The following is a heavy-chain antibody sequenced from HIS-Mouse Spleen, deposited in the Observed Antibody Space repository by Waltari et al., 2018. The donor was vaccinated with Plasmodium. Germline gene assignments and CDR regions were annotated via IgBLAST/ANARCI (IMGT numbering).Heavy chain of an antibody. Sequence: EVQLVESGGGLVKPGGSLRLSCAASGFTFRSYSMTWVRQAPGKGLEWVSSISSSISYIYYADSVKGRFTISRDNAKNSLYLQMNSLRAEDTAVYYCARDRSAAALLGYWGQGTLVTVSS. V-gene: IGHV3-21*01. CDR1: GFTFRSYS. D-gene: IGHD6-13*01. CDR3: ARDRSAAALLGY. J-gene: IGHJ4*02. CDR2: ISSSISYI.